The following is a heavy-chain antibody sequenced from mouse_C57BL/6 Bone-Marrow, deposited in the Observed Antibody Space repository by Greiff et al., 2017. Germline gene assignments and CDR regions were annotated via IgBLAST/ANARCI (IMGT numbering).Heavy chain of an antibody. D-gene: IGHD1-1*02. CDR2: IYPGSGNT. V-gene: IGHV1-66*01. J-gene: IGHJ2*01. CDR1: GYSFTSYY. Sequence: VQLVESGPELVKPGASVKISCKASGYSFTSYYIHWVKQRPGQGLEWIGWIYPGSGNTKYNEKFKGKATLTADTSSSTAYMQLSSLTSEDSAVYYCARLRNLMAPFGYWGQGTTLTVSS. CDR3: ARLRNLMAPFGY.